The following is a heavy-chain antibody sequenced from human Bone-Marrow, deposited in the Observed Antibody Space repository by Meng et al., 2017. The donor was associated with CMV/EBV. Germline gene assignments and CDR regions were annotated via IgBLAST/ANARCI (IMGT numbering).Heavy chain of an antibody. V-gene: IGHV3-21*04. CDR1: GFTFSSYS. J-gene: IGHJ4*02. Sequence: GESLKISCAASGFTFSSYSMNWVRQAPGKGLEWVSSISSSSSYIYYADSVKGRFTISRDKAKNSLYLQMNSLRAEDTALYYCAKDGECSSSSCFIGYWGQGTLVTVSS. D-gene: IGHD2-2*01. CDR2: ISSSSSYI. CDR3: AKDGECSSSSCFIGY.